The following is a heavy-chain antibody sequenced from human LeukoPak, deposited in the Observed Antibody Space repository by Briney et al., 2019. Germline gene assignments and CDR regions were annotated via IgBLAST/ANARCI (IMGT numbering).Heavy chain of an antibody. CDR1: GYTLTDLS. J-gene: IGHJ4*02. CDR3: ATKGPTYDSSGYYYDY. D-gene: IGHD3-22*01. CDR2: FDPEDGET. V-gene: IGHV1-24*01. Sequence: ASVKVSCKVSGYTLTDLSMHWVRQAPGKGLEWMGGFDPEDGETIYAQKFQGRVTMTEDTSTDTAYMELSSLRSEDTAVYYCATKGPTYDSSGYYYDYWGQGTLVTVSS.